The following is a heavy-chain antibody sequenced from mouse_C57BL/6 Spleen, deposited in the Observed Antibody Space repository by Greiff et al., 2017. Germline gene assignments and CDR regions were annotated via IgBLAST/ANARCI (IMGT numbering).Heavy chain of an antibody. CDR2: IWSGGST. CDR3: ARKGGWSWFAY. D-gene: IGHD2-3*01. J-gene: IGHJ3*01. CDR1: GFSLTSYG. V-gene: IGHV2-2*01. Sequence: VQLQQSGPGLVQPSQSLSITCTVSGFSLTSYGVHWVRQSPGKGLEWLGVIWSGGSTGYNAAFISRLSISKDNSKSQVFFKMNSLQADDTAIYYWARKGGWSWFAYWGQGTLVTVSA.